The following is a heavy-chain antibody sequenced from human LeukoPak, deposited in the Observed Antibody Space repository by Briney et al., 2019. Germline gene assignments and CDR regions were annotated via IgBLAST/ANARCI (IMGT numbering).Heavy chain of an antibody. CDR3: ARVAVSGPTGWFDS. CDR2: ISSTSAYI. V-gene: IGHV3-21*01. J-gene: IGHJ5*01. CDR1: GFALKSYS. D-gene: IGHD2-8*02. Sequence: PGGSLRLSCGGSGFALKSYSLTWVRQAPGKGLEWVSSISSTSAYIHYADSVKGRFTISRDNVDNVVYLEMNGLRAEDTATYYCARVAVSGPTGWFDSWGQGTLVIVSS.